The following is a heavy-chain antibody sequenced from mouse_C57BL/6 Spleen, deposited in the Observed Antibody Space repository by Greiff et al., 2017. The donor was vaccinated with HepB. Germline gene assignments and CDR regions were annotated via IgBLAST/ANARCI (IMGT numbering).Heavy chain of an antibody. CDR1: GYTFTSYG. CDR3: ARGPSITTVVATYYFDY. Sequence: QVQLQQSGAELARPGASVKLSCKASGYTFTSYGISWVKQRTGQGLEWIGEIYPRSGNTYYNEKFKGKATLTADKSSSTAYMELRSLTSEDSAVYFCARGPSITTVVATYYFDYWGQGTTLTVSS. D-gene: IGHD1-1*01. CDR2: IYPRSGNT. J-gene: IGHJ2*01. V-gene: IGHV1-81*01.